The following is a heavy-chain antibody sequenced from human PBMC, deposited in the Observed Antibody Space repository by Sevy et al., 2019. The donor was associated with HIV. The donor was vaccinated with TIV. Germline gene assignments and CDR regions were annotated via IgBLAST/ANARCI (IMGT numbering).Heavy chain of an antibody. Sequence: ASVKVSCKASGYTFTGYYMHWVRQAPGQGLEWMGRINPNSGGTNYAQKFQGRVTMTRDTSISTAYMELSRLRSDDTAVYYCARGYCSSTSCYPFDYWCQGTLVTVSS. D-gene: IGHD2-2*01. CDR3: ARGYCSSTSCYPFDY. CDR1: GYTFTGYY. J-gene: IGHJ4*02. CDR2: INPNSGGT. V-gene: IGHV1-2*06.